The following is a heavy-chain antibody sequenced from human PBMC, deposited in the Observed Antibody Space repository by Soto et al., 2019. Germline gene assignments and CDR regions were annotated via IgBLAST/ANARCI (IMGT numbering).Heavy chain of an antibody. CDR1: GFTFSSYA. CDR3: AKDRWYYYGSGSYYNLRSITPYEIPNWFDP. J-gene: IGHJ5*02. Sequence: PGGSLRLSCAASGFTFSSYAMSWVRQAPGKGLEWVSAISGSGGSTYYADSVKGRFTISRDNSKNTLYLQMNSLRAEDTAVYYCAKDRWYYYGSGSYYNLRSITPYEIPNWFDPWGQGTLVTVSS. D-gene: IGHD3-10*01. V-gene: IGHV3-23*01. CDR2: ISGSGGST.